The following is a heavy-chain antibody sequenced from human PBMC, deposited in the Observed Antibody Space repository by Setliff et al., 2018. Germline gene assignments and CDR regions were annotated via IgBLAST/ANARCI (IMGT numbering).Heavy chain of an antibody. Sequence: LRLSCAASGFTFRSYEMNWVRQAPGKGLEWVSYISSGGSTIYYADSVKGRFTISRDNAKNSLYLQMNSLRAEDTAVYYCARVASIMILVDIFFPNDAFDIWGQGTMVTVSS. D-gene: IGHD3-22*01. J-gene: IGHJ3*02. CDR2: ISSGGSTI. V-gene: IGHV3-48*03. CDR3: ARVASIMILVDIFFPNDAFDI. CDR1: GFTFRSYE.